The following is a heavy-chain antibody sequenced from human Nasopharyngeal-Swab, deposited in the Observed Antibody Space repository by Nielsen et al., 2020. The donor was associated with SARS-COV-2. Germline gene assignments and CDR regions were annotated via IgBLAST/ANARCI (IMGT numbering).Heavy chain of an antibody. D-gene: IGHD2-21*01. Sequence: GGSLRLSCAASGFTFDDYAMHWVRQAPGKGLEWVSLISGDGGSTYYADSVKGRFTISRGNSKNSLYLQMNSLRTEDTALYYCAKDITDGVDCGGDCYYMDVWGKGTTVTVSS. CDR2: ISGDGGST. J-gene: IGHJ6*03. CDR1: GFTFDDYA. CDR3: AKDITDGVDCGGDCYYMDV. V-gene: IGHV3-43*02.